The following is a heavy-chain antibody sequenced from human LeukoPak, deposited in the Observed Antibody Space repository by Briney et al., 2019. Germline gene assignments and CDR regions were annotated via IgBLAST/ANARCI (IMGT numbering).Heavy chain of an antibody. D-gene: IGHD1-14*01. V-gene: IGHV3-33*01. J-gene: IGHJ4*02. CDR2: IEYDGSRA. Sequence: GGSLRLSSAGSGFTFGGYSRHWFRQTPGKGLGWVAVIEYDGSRAYYADAVEGRFTISRDKSKNTMVVQMDDLRAEDTAVYYCSRYNNDHSNCWGRATLLTVSS. CDR3: SRYNNDHSNC. CDR1: GFTFGGYS.